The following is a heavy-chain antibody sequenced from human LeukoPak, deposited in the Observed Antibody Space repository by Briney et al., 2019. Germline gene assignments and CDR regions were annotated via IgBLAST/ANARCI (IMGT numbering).Heavy chain of an antibody. D-gene: IGHD3-10*01. Sequence: ASVKVSCKASGYSFTSYAMHWVRQAPGQRLEWMGWINADNGKARFSQKFQDRVTLTRDTSANTAYMELSSLRSEDTAVYYCARALWFGEFGYWGQGTLVTVSS. CDR3: ARALWFGEFGY. CDR2: INADNGKA. CDR1: GYSFTSYA. V-gene: IGHV1-3*01. J-gene: IGHJ4*02.